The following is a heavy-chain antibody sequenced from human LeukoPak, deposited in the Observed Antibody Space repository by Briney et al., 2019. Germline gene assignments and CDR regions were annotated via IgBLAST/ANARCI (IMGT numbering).Heavy chain of an antibody. CDR1: RGTFSDYA. CDR2: IIPVFVSP. V-gene: IGHV1-69*05. D-gene: IGHD2-21*02. Sequence: SVTVFYKASRGTFSDYAPSWVLQAPGQGLEWMGVIIPVFVSPTYAQKFQGRVTITTGESTTTAYMVLSGLTYEATAVYYCVRHPNRLMVTDDAVHIWGQGTKVTVS. J-gene: IGHJ3*02. CDR3: VRHPNRLMVTDDAVHI.